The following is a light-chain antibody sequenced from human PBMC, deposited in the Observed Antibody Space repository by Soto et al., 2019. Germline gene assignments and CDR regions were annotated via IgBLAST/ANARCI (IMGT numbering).Light chain of an antibody. CDR1: QTISSW. J-gene: IGKJ1*01. CDR2: KAS. CDR3: QQYQSYSRT. V-gene: IGKV1-5*03. Sequence: DIQMTQSPSTLSGSVGDRVTITCRASQTISSWLAWYQQKPGKAPKLLIYKASTLKSGVPSRFSGSGSGTEFTLTISSLKPDDFATYYCQQYQSYSRTFGQGTKVEIK.